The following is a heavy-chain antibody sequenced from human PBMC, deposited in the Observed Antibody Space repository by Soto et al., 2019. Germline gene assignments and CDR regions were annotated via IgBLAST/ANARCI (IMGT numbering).Heavy chain of an antibody. CDR3: ARILSYYYGSGSYYNFDY. J-gene: IGHJ4*02. CDR2: MNPNSGNT. CDR1: GYTFTSYD. Sequence: ASVKVSCKASGYTFTSYDINGVRQATGQGLEWMGWMNPNSGNTGYAQKFQGRVTMTRNTSISTAYMELSSLRSEDTAVYYCARILSYYYGSGSYYNFDYWGRGTLVTVSS. D-gene: IGHD3-10*01. V-gene: IGHV1-8*01.